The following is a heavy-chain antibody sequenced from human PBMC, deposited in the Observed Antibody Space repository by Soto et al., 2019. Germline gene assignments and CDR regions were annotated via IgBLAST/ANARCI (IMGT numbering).Heavy chain of an antibody. CDR3: ARLPACGGDCYFDY. V-gene: IGHV1-18*04. CDR2: ISAYNGNT. Sequence: ASVKVSCKASGYTFTSYGISWVRQAPGQGLEWMGWISAYNGNTNYAQQLQGRVTMTTDTSTSTAYMELRSLRSDDTAVYYCARLPACGGDCYFDYWGQGTLVTVSS. D-gene: IGHD2-21*02. CDR1: GYTFTSYG. J-gene: IGHJ4*02.